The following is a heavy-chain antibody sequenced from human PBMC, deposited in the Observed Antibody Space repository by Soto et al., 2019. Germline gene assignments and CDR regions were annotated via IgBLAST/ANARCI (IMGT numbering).Heavy chain of an antibody. Sequence: PGGSLRLSCAASGFTFSSYAMSWVRQAPGKGLEWVSTVSGSGGNTYYADSVKGRFTISRDNSENTLYLQMISLRAEDMAIYYCAKGPHSSGWHYFDYWGQGTLVTSPQ. V-gene: IGHV3-23*01. J-gene: IGHJ4*02. CDR2: VSGSGGNT. D-gene: IGHD6-19*01. CDR3: AKGPHSSGWHYFDY. CDR1: GFTFSSYA.